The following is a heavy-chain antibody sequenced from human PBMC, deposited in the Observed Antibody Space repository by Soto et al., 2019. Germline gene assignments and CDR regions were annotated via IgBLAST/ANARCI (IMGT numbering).Heavy chain of an antibody. J-gene: IGHJ4*02. CDR1: GYTFTGYG. D-gene: IGHD3-22*01. CDR3: ARGGYYYDSSGYYSDY. Sequence: QVQLVQSGAEVKKPGASVKVSCKASGYTFTGYGIGWVRQAPGQGLEWMGWISGYNGDTNYAQNLQGRVTMTTDTSTSTAYMELRSLTSDDTAMYYCARGGYYYDSSGYYSDYWGQGTLVTVSS. CDR2: ISGYNGDT. V-gene: IGHV1-18*01.